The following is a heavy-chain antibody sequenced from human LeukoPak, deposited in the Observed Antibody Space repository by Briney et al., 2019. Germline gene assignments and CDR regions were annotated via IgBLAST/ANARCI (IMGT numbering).Heavy chain of an antibody. CDR1: GDSISSSGYY. Sequence: SETLSLTCTVSGDSISSSGYYYDWIRQPPGKGLEWIGNIYYIGNTWYNPSLKSRVTMSVDTSKNQFSLRLSSVTAADTAVYYCARGLRALRYCSSTSCYTRWFDPWGQGTLVTVSS. V-gene: IGHV4-39*01. D-gene: IGHD2-2*02. CDR3: ARGLRALRYCSSTSCYTRWFDP. CDR2: IYYIGNT. J-gene: IGHJ5*02.